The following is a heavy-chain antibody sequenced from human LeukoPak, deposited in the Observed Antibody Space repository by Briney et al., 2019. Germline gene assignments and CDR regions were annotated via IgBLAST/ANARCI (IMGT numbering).Heavy chain of an antibody. CDR2: INPTGGSV. CDR3: ATSPSWYEAFDI. D-gene: IGHD6-13*01. Sequence: ASVKVSCKASGYTFTSYGISWVRQAPGQGLEWMGIINPTGGSVTYAQKFQGRVTMTRDTSTSTVYMELSSLRSEDTAVYYCATSPSWYEAFDIWGQGTMVTVSS. V-gene: IGHV1-46*01. CDR1: GYTFTSYG. J-gene: IGHJ3*02.